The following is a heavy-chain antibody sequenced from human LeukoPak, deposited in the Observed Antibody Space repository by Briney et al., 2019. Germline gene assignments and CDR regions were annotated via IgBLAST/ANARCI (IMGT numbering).Heavy chain of an antibody. CDR3: ARGDYYDSSGTIYYYYGMDV. V-gene: IGHV1-3*01. J-gene: IGHJ6*02. CDR1: GYTFTSYA. Sequence: ASVKVSCKASGYTFTSYAMHWVRQAPGQRLEWMGWINAGNGNTKYSQKFQGRVTITRDTSASTAYMELSSLRSEDTAVYYCARGDYYDSSGTIYYYYGMDVWGQGTTATVSS. CDR2: INAGNGNT. D-gene: IGHD3-22*01.